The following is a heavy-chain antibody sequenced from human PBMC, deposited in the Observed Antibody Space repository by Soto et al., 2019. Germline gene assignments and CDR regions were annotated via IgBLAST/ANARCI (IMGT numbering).Heavy chain of an antibody. CDR3: ARLVVVAPVANA. V-gene: IGHV4-39*02. J-gene: IGHJ5*02. CDR2: IFYTGTT. CDR1: GGSIIYNSYY. D-gene: IGHD2-2*01. Sequence: PSETLSLTCSVSGGSIIYNSYYWFCIRQPPGKGLEWVGGIFYTGTTYYSPSLKDRVTISVDTSKNSFSLNLTSVTAADTAVYFCARLVVVAPVANAWGQGTLVTVSS.